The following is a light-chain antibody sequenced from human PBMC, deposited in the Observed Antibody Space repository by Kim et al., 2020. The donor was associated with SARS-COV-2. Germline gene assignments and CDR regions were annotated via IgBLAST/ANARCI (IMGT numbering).Light chain of an antibody. CDR3: QQSYSTPFT. V-gene: IGKV1-39*01. Sequence: DIQMTQSPSSLSASVGDRVTITCRASQSISSYLNWYQQKPRKAPKLLIYAASSLQSGVPSRFSGSGSGTDFTLTISSLQPEDFATYYCQQSYSTPFTFSPGTKVDIK. CDR2: AAS. J-gene: IGKJ3*01. CDR1: QSISSY.